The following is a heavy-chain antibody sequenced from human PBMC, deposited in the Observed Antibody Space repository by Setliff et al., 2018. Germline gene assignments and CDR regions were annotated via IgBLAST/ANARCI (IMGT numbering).Heavy chain of an antibody. CDR1: GGSFSGYY. J-gene: IGHJ5*02. CDR3: ARGLVTIFGVVIMSPPRFDP. Sequence: SETLSLTCAVYGGSFSGYYWSWIRQPPGKGLEWIGEINHSGSTKYNPSLKSRVTISVDTSKNQFSVKLSSVTAADTAVYYCARGLVTIFGVVIMSPPRFDPWGQGTLVTVSS. CDR2: INHSGST. D-gene: IGHD3-3*01. V-gene: IGHV4-34*01.